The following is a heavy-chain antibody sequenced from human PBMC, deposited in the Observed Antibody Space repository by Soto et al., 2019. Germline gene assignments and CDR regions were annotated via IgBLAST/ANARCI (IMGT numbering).Heavy chain of an antibody. Sequence: GGSLRLSCAASGFTFSSYSMNWVRQAPGKGLEWVSYISSSSSTIYYADSVKGRFTISRDNAKNSLYLQMNSLRDEDTAVYYCARDGYYDSSGVNWFDPWGQGTLVTVSS. CDR3: ARDGYYDSSGVNWFDP. V-gene: IGHV3-48*02. CDR1: GFTFSSYS. J-gene: IGHJ5*02. CDR2: ISSSSSTI. D-gene: IGHD3-22*01.